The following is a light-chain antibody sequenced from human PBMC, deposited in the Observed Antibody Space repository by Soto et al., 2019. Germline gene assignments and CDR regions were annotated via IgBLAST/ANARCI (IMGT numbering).Light chain of an antibody. V-gene: IGKV3-20*01. CDR2: GAR. J-gene: IGKJ1*01. Sequence: IVLTQSPATLSLSPGERATLSCRASQSVSRYLAWFQQKPGQAPRLLIYGARTRATGVPDRFSASGSGTDFSLTISRLEPEDFAVYYCQQYGTSPWTFGQGTKVDIK. CDR1: QSVSRY. CDR3: QQYGTSPWT.